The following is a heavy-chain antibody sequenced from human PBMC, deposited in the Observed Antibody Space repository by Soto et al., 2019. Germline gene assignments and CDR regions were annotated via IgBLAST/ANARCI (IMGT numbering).Heavy chain of an antibody. CDR2: ISYDGSNK. V-gene: IGHV3-30*18. Sequence: GGSLRLSCAASGFTFSSYGMHWVRQAPGKGLEWVAVISYDGSNKYYADSVKGRFTISRDNSKNTLYLQMNSLRAEDTAVYYCAKELLAAAGHPLDYWGQGTLVTVSS. J-gene: IGHJ4*02. D-gene: IGHD6-13*01. CDR1: GFTFSSYG. CDR3: AKELLAAAGHPLDY.